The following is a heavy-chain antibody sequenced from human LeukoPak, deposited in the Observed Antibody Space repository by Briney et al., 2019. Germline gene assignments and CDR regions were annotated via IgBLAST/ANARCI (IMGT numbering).Heavy chain of an antibody. CDR1: GFTFSNYG. CDR2: IWHEGSNK. Sequence: PGGSLRLSCAASGFTFSNYGMHWVRQAPGKGLEWVAIIWHEGSNKYYADSVRGRFTISRDNSKNTLYLQMNSLRAEDTAVYYCAIWWEPSNHYGLDVWGQGTTVTVSS. V-gene: IGHV3-33*01. D-gene: IGHD1-26*01. J-gene: IGHJ6*02. CDR3: AIWWEPSNHYGLDV.